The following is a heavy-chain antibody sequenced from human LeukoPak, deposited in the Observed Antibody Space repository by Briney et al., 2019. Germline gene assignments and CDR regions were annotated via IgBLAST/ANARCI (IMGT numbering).Heavy chain of an antibody. D-gene: IGHD6-13*01. CDR1: GGSISSYY. Sequence: SETLSLTCTVSGGSISSYYWSWIRQPPGKGLEWIGYIYYSGSTNYNPSLKSRVTISADTSKNQFSLKLSSVTAADTAVYYCAREQQLVPGWFDPWGQGTLVTVSS. J-gene: IGHJ5*02. CDR2: IYYSGST. V-gene: IGHV4-59*01. CDR3: AREQQLVPGWFDP.